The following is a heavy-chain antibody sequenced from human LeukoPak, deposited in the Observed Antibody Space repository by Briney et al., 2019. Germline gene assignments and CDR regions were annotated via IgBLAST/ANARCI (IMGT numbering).Heavy chain of an antibody. CDR1: GFTFSDYY. J-gene: IGHJ5*02. CDR2: ISNCGRTI. V-gene: IGHV3-11*04. CDR3: ARVRDENWFDP. Sequence: SGGSLRLSCAASGFTFSDYYMSWIRQAPGKGLEWVSYISNCGRTIYYADSVKGRFTISRDNAKNSLYLQMNSLRAEDTAVYYCARVRDENWFDPWGQGTLDTVSS.